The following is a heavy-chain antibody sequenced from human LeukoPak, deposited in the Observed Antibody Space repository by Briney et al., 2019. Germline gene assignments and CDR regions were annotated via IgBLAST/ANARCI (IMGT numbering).Heavy chain of an antibody. V-gene: IGHV3-23*01. CDR1: GFTFSSYA. CDR2: ISGSGGST. CDR3: IVVVVAATDFDY. J-gene: IGHJ4*02. D-gene: IGHD2-15*01. Sequence: GGSLRLSCAASGFTFSSYAMSWVRQAPGEGLEWVSAISGSGGSTYYADSVKGRFTITRDNSKNTLYLQMNSLRAEDTAVYYCIVVVVAATDFDYWGQGTLVTVSS.